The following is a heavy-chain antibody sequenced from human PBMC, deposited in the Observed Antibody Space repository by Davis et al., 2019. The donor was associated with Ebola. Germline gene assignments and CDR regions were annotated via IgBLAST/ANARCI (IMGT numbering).Heavy chain of an antibody. CDR2: IYYSGST. J-gene: IGHJ6*02. D-gene: IGHD3-9*01. V-gene: IGHV4-59*01. Sequence: SETLSLTCAVYGGSFSGYYWSWIRQPPGKGLEWIGYIYYSGSTNYNPSLKSRVTISVDTSKNQFSLKLSSVTAADTAVYYCARSDYDILTGHYYYYGMDVWGQGTTVTVSS. CDR1: GGSFSGYY. CDR3: ARSDYDILTGHYYYYGMDV.